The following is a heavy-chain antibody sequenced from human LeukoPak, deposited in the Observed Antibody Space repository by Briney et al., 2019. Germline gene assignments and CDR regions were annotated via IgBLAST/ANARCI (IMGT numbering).Heavy chain of an antibody. V-gene: IGHV3-23*01. Sequence: GSLRLSCAASGFTFSSYGMSWVRQAPGKGLEWVSAISGSGGSTYYADSVKGRFTISRDNSKNTLYLQMNSLRAEDTAVYYCAKGQWLESSFDYWGQGTLVTVSS. CDR2: ISGSGGST. CDR1: GFTFSSYG. J-gene: IGHJ4*02. CDR3: AKGQWLESSFDY. D-gene: IGHD6-19*01.